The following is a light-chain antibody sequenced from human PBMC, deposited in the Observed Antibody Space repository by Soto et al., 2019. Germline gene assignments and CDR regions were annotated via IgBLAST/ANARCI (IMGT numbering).Light chain of an antibody. Sequence: QMTQAPSSLSASLGDRVTITCRASQNIDNYLHWYQHKPGEAPKLLIYASSTLQSGVPARFSGSGSGTEFTLTISTLQAEDFATYFCQQYDGYRFAQGTKGDIK. CDR1: QNIDNY. CDR3: QQYDGYR. V-gene: IGKV1-39*01. J-gene: IGKJ1*01. CDR2: ASS.